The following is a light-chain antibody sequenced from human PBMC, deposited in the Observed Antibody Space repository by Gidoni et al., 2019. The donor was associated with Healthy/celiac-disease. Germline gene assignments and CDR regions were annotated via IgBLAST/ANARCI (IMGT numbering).Light chain of an antibody. Sequence: QSALTQPSSVAGSPGQSVTISCTGTSSDVGGYNYVSWYQQHPGKAPKLMIDDVSKRPSGVPDRFSGSKSGNTASLTSSGLQAEDEADYYCCSYAGSYVFGTGTKVTVL. CDR2: DVS. V-gene: IGLV2-11*01. CDR3: CSYAGSYV. CDR1: SSDVGGYNY. J-gene: IGLJ1*01.